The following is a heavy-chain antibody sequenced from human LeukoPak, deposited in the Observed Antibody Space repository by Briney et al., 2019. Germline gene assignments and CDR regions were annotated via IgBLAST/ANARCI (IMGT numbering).Heavy chain of an antibody. Sequence: GGSLRLSCAASGFTFDHYGMHWVRQAPGKGLEWVTFIRYNGNNKYYADSVKGRFTISRDDSKNTLFLQMNSLRPEDTAVYYCAKALTIFGVAPYYYMDVWGKGTTVTVSS. CDR3: AKALTIFGVAPYYYMDV. J-gene: IGHJ6*03. CDR2: IRYNGNNK. D-gene: IGHD3-3*01. V-gene: IGHV3-30*02. CDR1: GFTFDHYG.